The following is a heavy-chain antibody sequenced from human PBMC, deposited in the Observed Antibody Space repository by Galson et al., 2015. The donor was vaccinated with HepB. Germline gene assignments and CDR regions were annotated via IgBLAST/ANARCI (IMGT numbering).Heavy chain of an antibody. CDR1: GYTFTSYY. Sequence: SVKVSCKASGYTFTSYYMHWVRQAPGQGLEWMGIINTSGGSTSYAQKFQGRGTMTRDTSTSTVYMELSSLRSEDTAVYYCARDPSGYSGFDSGYYYYYGMDVWGPGTPVTVSS. D-gene: IGHD5-12*01. CDR3: ARDPSGYSGFDSGYYYYYGMDV. CDR2: INTSGGST. J-gene: IGHJ6*02. V-gene: IGHV1-46*03.